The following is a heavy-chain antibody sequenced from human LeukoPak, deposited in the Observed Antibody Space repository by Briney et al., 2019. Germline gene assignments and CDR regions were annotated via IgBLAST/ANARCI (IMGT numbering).Heavy chain of an antibody. J-gene: IGHJ4*02. CDR1: GFTFSTYS. CDR3: AKAHYDSSGYHFDY. D-gene: IGHD3-22*01. Sequence: GGSLRLSCAASGFTFSTYSMNWVRQAPGKGLEWISYISTTSSIIFYADSVKGRFTISRDNSKNTLYLQMNSLRAEDTAVYYCAKAHYDSSGYHFDYWGQGTLVTVSS. CDR2: ISTTSSII. V-gene: IGHV3-48*01.